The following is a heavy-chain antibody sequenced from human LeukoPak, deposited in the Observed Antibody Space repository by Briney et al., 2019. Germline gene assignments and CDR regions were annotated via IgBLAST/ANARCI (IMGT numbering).Heavy chain of an antibody. V-gene: IGHV1-18*01. CDR3: AREGHSSSWTTYYYYMDV. CDR1: GYTFTSYG. D-gene: IGHD6-13*01. J-gene: IGHJ6*03. Sequence: GASVKVSCKASGYTFTSYGISWVRQAPGQGLEWMGWISAYNGNTNYARKLQGRVTMTTDTSTSTAYMELRSLRSDDTAVYYCAREGHSSSWTTYYYYMDVWGKGTTVTVSS. CDR2: ISAYNGNT.